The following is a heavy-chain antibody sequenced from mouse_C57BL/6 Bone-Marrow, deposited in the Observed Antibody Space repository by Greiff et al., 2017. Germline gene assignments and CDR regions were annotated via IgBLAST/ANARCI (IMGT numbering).Heavy chain of an antibody. CDR2: ISSGGDYI. CDR3: TRFITTVVATDYYAMDY. J-gene: IGHJ4*01. CDR1: GFTFSSYA. D-gene: IGHD1-1*01. V-gene: IGHV5-9-1*02. Sequence: EVQLVESGEGLVKPGGSLKLSCAASGFTFSSYAMSWVRQTPEKRLEWVAYISSGGDYIYYADTVKGRFTISRDNARNTLYLQMSSLKSEDTAMYYCTRFITTVVATDYYAMDYWGQGTSVTVSS.